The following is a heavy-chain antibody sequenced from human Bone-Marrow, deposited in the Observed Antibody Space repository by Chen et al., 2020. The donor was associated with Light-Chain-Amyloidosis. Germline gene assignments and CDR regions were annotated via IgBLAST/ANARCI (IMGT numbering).Heavy chain of an antibody. CDR1: GASVSSDYHH. V-gene: IGHV4-61*01. CDR3: VRRDVLWHIDF. J-gene: IGHJ4*02. CDR2: IYYTGST. Sequence: QVQLQESGPGLVTPSGSMALTCPVAGASVSSDYHHWTWILQPPGDRLEWIGYIYYTGSTKYNPSLESRIAISIDTSKNQFSLKVNSVTAADTAVYYCVRRDVLWHIDFWGQGALVTVSS.